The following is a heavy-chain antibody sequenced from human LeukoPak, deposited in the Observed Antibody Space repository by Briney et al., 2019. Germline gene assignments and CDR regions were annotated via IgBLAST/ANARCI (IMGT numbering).Heavy chain of an antibody. J-gene: IGHJ5*01. CDR3: ARDDYGDYFFDF. D-gene: IGHD4-17*01. V-gene: IGHV3-7*01. Sequence: GGSLRLFCPASGSTPSTYWTTWVSQAHGKWLGWIANIKPDGTEKYYVDSVKGRSTIARDNSKNSLYLQLNRLRAEDTAMYYCARDDYGDYFFDFGGQGTLVTVSS. CDR2: IKPDGTEK. CDR1: GSTPSTYW.